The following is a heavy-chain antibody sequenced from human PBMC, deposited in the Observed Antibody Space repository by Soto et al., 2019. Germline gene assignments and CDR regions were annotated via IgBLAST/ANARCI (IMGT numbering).Heavy chain of an antibody. V-gene: IGHV3-30*03. D-gene: IGHD1-26*01. CDR3: VREMKELLEEYYFDY. CDR2: ISYDGSNK. Sequence: GGSLRLSCAASGFTFSSYGMHWVRQAPGKGLEWVAVISYDGSNKYYADNVKGRSTISRDNSKNTLYLQMNSLRAEDTAVYYCVREMKELLEEYYFDYWGQGTLVTVSS. CDR1: GFTFSSYG. J-gene: IGHJ4*02.